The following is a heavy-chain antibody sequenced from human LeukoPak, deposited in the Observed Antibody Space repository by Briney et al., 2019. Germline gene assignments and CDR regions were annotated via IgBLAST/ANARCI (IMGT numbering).Heavy chain of an antibody. J-gene: IGHJ4*02. CDR2: IAWDDDK. D-gene: IGHD2-2*01. CDR3: ARIGYCSSTSCYLFDY. V-gene: IGHV2-70*01. CDR1: GFSLSTSGMC. Sequence: SGPALVNPTQTLTXTCTFSGFSLSTSGMCVSWIRQPPGKALEWLAHIAWDDDKYYSTSLKTRLTISNNTSKNQVVLTMTNMDPVDTATYYCARIGYCSSTSCYLFDYWGQGALVTVSS.